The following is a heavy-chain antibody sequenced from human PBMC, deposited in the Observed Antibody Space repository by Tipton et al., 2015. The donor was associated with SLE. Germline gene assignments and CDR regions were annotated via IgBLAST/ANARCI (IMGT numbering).Heavy chain of an antibody. J-gene: IGHJ2*01. CDR1: GGSFSEYY. CDR3: ARPRERLRSKWCGDL. Sequence: TLSLTCAVYGGSFSEYYWSWIRQPPGKGLEWIGEIIHSGNTHYNPSLKSRVTMSVDTAKNQLSLKMSSVTAADTAVYYCARPRERLRSKWCGDLWGRSTLVPVSS. D-gene: IGHD2-15*01. V-gene: IGHV4-34*12. CDR2: IIHSGNT.